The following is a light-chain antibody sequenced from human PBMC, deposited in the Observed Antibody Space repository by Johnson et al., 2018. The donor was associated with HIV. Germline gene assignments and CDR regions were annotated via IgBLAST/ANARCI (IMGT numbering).Light chain of an antibody. CDR2: DNN. CDR1: SSNIGNNY. J-gene: IGLJ1*01. Sequence: QPVLTQPPSVSAAPGQKVTISCSGSSSNIGNNYVSWYQQLPGTAPKLLIYDNNKRTSGIPDRFSGSKSGTSATLGITGLQTGDEADYYCGTWDNSLSANVFGTGTKVTVL. V-gene: IGLV1-51*01. CDR3: GTWDNSLSANV.